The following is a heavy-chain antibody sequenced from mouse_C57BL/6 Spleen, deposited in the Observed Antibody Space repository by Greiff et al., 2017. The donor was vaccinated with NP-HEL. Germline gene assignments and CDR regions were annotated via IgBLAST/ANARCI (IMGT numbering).Heavy chain of an antibody. CDR2: INPSTGGT. Sequence: VQLQQSGPELVKPGASVKISCKASGYSFTGYYMNWVKQSPEKSLEWIGEINPSTGGTTYNQKFKAKATLTVDKSSSTAYMQLKSLTSEDSAVYYCARGEDLRYAMDYWGQGTSVTVSS. D-gene: IGHD2-12*01. CDR1: GYSFTGYY. CDR3: ARGEDLRYAMDY. J-gene: IGHJ4*01. V-gene: IGHV1-42*01.